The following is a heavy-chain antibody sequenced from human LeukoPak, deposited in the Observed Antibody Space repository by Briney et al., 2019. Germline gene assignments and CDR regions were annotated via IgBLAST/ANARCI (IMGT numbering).Heavy chain of an antibody. D-gene: IGHD2-15*01. V-gene: IGHV1-69*05. CDR3: AREGARGFCSGGSCYSGFGH. CDR1: GDTFNNYA. J-gene: IGHJ4*02. Sequence: ASVKLSCTAPGDTFNNYAISWVRQAPGQGLEWMGGIIPICGTGKYAPKFEGRVTLTTDDSTNTVSMELHRLTANDTAVYYCAREGARGFCSGGSCYSGFGHWGQGTLVTVS. CDR2: IIPICGTG.